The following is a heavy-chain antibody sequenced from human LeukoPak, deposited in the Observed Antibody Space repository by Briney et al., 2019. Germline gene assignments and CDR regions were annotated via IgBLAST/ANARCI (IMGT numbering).Heavy chain of an antibody. V-gene: IGHV4-59*01. CDR2: IYYSGST. CDR1: GGSISSYY. J-gene: IGHJ6*02. Sequence: SETLSLTCTVSGGSISSYYWSWIRQPPGKGLEWIGYIYYSGSTNYNPSLKSRVTIPVDTSKNQFSLKLSSVTAADTAVYYCARGNYYDSSGYYYPYYYGMDVWGQGTTVTVSS. D-gene: IGHD3-22*01. CDR3: ARGNYYDSSGYYYPYYYGMDV.